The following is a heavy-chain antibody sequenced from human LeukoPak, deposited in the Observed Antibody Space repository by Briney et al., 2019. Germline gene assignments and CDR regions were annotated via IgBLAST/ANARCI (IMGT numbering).Heavy chain of an antibody. CDR1: GFTFSSYA. V-gene: IGHV3-23*01. CDR2: ISGSGGST. J-gene: IGHJ4*02. D-gene: IGHD3-9*01. CDR3: AKAPNYDILTGYFDY. Sequence: PGGSLRLSCTASGFTFSSYAMSWVRQAPGKGLEWVSVISGSGGSTYYADSVKGRFTISRDNSKNTLYLQMNSLRAEDTAVYYCAKAPNYDILTGYFDYWGQGTLVTVSS.